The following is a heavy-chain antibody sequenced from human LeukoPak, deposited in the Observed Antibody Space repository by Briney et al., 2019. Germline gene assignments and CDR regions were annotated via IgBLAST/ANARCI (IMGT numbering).Heavy chain of an antibody. D-gene: IGHD2-21*02. J-gene: IGHJ4*02. V-gene: IGHV3-33*01. CDR1: GFTSSSYG. Sequence: GGSLRLSCAASGFTSSSYGMHWVRQAPGKGLEWVAVIWYDGSNKYYADSVKGRFTISRDNSKNTLYLQMNSLRAEDTAVYYCARDAYCGGDCYSYYFDYWGQGTLVTVSS. CDR3: ARDAYCGGDCYSYYFDY. CDR2: IWYDGSNK.